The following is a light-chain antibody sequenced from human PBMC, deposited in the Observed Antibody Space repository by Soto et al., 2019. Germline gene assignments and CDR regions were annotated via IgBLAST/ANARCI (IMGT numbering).Light chain of an antibody. V-gene: IGLV2-14*03. Sequence: QSALTQPASVSGSPGQSITISCTGTSSDVGGYNYVSWYQQHPGKAPKLMIYDVSNRSSGVSVRFSGSKSGNTASLTISGLQADDEADYYCVSYTSSSTPYVFGTGTKLTVL. CDR3: VSYTSSSTPYV. J-gene: IGLJ1*01. CDR2: DVS. CDR1: SSDVGGYNY.